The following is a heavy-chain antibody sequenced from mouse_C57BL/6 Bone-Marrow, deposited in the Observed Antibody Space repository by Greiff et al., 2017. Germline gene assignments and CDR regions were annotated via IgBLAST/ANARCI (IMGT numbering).Heavy chain of an antibody. V-gene: IGHV1-59*01. CDR3: ALYGNYGY. CDR1: GYTFTSYW. Sequence: QVQLQQPGAELVRPGTSVKLFCKASGYTFTSYWMHWVKQRPGQGLEWIGVIVPSDSYTNYNQKFKGKATLTVDTSSSTAYMQLSSLTSEDSAVYYCALYGNYGYWGQGTTLTVSS. D-gene: IGHD2-1*01. J-gene: IGHJ2*01. CDR2: IVPSDSYT.